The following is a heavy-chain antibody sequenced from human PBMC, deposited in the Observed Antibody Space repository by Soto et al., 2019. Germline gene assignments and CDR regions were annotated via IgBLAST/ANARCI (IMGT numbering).Heavy chain of an antibody. D-gene: IGHD6-25*01. Sequence: SLRLACAASGVNFDDYAMHWVRQAPGKGLEWVSGISWNSGDTDYVDSVKGRFTISRDNAKNSLYLQMNSLRPEDTAFYYCAKDRIAARGFAFDYWGQGTLVTVSS. CDR1: GVNFDDYA. CDR2: ISWNSGDT. J-gene: IGHJ4*02. CDR3: AKDRIAARGFAFDY. V-gene: IGHV3-9*01.